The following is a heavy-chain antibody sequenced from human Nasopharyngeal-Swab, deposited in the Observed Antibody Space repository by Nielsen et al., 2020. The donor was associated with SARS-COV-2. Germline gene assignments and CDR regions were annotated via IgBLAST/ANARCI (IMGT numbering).Heavy chain of an antibody. CDR1: GFTFSSHS. Sequence: GESLKISCAASGFTFSSHSMNWVRQAPGKGLEWVSSISSSSSYIYYADSVKGRFTISRDNAKNSLYLKMNSLRAEDTAVYYCARDEGSSPPKFDYWGQGTLVTVSS. CDR3: ARDEGSSPPKFDY. V-gene: IGHV3-21*01. J-gene: IGHJ4*02. D-gene: IGHD6-6*01. CDR2: ISSSSSYI.